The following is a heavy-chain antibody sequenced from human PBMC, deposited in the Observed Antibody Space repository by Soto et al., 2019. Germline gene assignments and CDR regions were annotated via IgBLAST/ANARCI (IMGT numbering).Heavy chain of an antibody. CDR2: IYYSGDT. D-gene: IGHD2-21*02. CDR3: AREGALLFGGNSDYYSTMDV. J-gene: IGHJ6*02. CDR1: GGSISSSRYY. V-gene: IGHV4-39*07. Sequence: SETLSLTCTVSGGSISSSRYYLGWIRQPPGKGLEWIGSIYYSGDTAYTPSLKSRVTISIDTSKNQFSLKLSSVTAADTAFYYCAREGALLFGGNSDYYSTMDVCGQGTTVTASS.